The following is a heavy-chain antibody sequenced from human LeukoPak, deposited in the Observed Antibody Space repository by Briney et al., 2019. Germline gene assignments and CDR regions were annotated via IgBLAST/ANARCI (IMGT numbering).Heavy chain of an antibody. CDR2: IDHSGST. CDR1: GGSFSGYH. CDR3: ARRAMTTVVTGGIDY. Sequence: SETLSLTCAVYGGSFSGYHYTWIRQPPGKGLEWIGEIDHSGSTNYNPSLKSRVTISIDTSKNQFSLQLSSATAADTAVYYCARRAMTTVVTGGIDYWGQGTLVTVSS. D-gene: IGHD4-23*01. J-gene: IGHJ4*02. V-gene: IGHV4-34*01.